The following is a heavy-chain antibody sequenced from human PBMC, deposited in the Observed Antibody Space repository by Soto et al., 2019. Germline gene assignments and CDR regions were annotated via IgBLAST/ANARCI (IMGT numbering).Heavy chain of an antibody. Sequence: LSLTCTVSGASINSGDYYWSWIRQAPGKGLEWIGHIYYSGSTYYKPSLKSRVTISIDTSKTQFSLKLTSVTAADTALYHCARVGFTYGTASVWGQGTQVTVSS. D-gene: IGHD1-26*01. CDR3: ARVGFTYGTASV. J-gene: IGHJ4*02. CDR2: IYYSGST. CDR1: GASINSGDYY. V-gene: IGHV4-30-4*01.